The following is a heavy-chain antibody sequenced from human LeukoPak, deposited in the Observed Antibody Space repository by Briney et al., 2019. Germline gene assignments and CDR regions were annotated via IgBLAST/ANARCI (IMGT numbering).Heavy chain of an antibody. V-gene: IGHV4-59*01. CDR3: ARGGWFHDR. CDR2: IHYSGNT. J-gene: IGHJ5*02. D-gene: IGHD6-19*01. Sequence: SETLSLTCSVSNGSISTTYWSWIRQPPGKGPEWIGNIHYSGNTNYNSSLKSRVTISVDTSKNQFSLKMISVTTADTAVYFCARGGWFHDRWGQGTLVTVSS. CDR1: NGSISTTY.